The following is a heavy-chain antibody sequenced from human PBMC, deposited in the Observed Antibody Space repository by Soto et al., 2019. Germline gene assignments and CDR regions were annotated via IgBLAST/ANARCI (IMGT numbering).Heavy chain of an antibody. Sequence: QPGGSLRLSCSASGFTFSSYAMHWVRQAPGKGLEYVSAISSNGGSTYYADSVKGRFTISRDNSKNTLYLQMSSLRAEDTAVYYCVKDYGDGSGRGHQEYWGQGTLVTVSS. D-gene: IGHD3-10*01. J-gene: IGHJ4*02. CDR1: GFTFSSYA. V-gene: IGHV3-64D*06. CDR2: ISSNGGST. CDR3: VKDYGDGSGRGHQEY.